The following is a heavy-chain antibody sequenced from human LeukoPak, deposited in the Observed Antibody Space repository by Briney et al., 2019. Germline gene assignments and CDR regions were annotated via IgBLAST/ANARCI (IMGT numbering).Heavy chain of an antibody. Sequence: GESLKISCKGSGYSFTSYWIGWVRQMPGKGLEWMGIIYPGDSDTRYSPSFQGQVTISADKSISTAYLQWNSLKASDTAMYYCARRGYYYGSGSYYIDAFDIWGQGTMVTVSS. D-gene: IGHD3-10*01. J-gene: IGHJ3*02. CDR3: ARRGYYYGSGSYYIDAFDI. CDR2: IYPGDSDT. CDR1: GYSFTSYW. V-gene: IGHV5-51*01.